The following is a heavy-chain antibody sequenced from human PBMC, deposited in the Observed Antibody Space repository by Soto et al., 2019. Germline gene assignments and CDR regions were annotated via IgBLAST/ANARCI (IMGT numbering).Heavy chain of an antibody. CDR3: ARGTYIKPSLFDY. CDR1: GGAIDTGGYS. V-gene: IGHV4-30-2*01. D-gene: IGHD5-18*01. J-gene: IGHJ4*02. CDR2: IRDSGP. Sequence: QLQLQESGSGPVKPSQTLSLTCGVSGGAIDTGGYSWSWIRQPPGKGLEWIWYIRDSGPYYNPSLKTRVTISVDRSKNQFSLKVTSVTAADTAVYYCARGTYIKPSLFDYWGQGNLVTVSS.